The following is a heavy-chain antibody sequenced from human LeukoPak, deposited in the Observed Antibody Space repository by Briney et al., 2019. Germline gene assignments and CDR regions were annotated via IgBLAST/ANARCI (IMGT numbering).Heavy chain of an antibody. CDR3: AKDRYYDSSGYYKPDY. Sequence: GGSLRLSCAASGFTFSSYGMHWVRQAPGKGLEWVAFIRNDGSNKYYADSVRGRFTISRDSSKNTLYLQMNSLRPEDTAVYYCAKDRYYDSSGYYKPDYWGQGTLVTVSS. J-gene: IGHJ4*02. CDR1: GFTFSSYG. D-gene: IGHD3-22*01. V-gene: IGHV3-30*02. CDR2: IRNDGSNK.